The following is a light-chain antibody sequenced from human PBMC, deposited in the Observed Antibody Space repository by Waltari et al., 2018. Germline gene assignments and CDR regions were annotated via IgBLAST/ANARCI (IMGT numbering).Light chain of an antibody. CDR2: DTY. Sequence: SVLTQPPSVSATPGQKVPTSCPGNHSNIGNEFVSWYQQPPGTVPTLLVYDTYKRPSGIPERFPGSKSGTSATLDITGLQTGDEAHYYCGAWDTSLSAYVFGTGTEVTVL. CDR1: HSNIGNEF. J-gene: IGLJ1*01. CDR3: GAWDTSLSAYV. V-gene: IGLV1-51*01.